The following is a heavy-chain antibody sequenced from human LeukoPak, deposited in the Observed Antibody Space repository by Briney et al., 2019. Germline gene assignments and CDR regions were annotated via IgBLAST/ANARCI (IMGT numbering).Heavy chain of an antibody. CDR3: ARDPASVTSYFDI. Sequence: GGSLRLSCAASGFTFSSYWMSCVRQAPGKGLEWVANIKQDGSEKYYVDSVKGRFTISRDDSKSTLYLQMNFLRAEDTAVYYCARDPASVTSYFDIWGQGTLVTVSS. V-gene: IGHV3-7*01. J-gene: IGHJ4*02. CDR2: IKQDGSEK. D-gene: IGHD4-17*01. CDR1: GFTFSSYW.